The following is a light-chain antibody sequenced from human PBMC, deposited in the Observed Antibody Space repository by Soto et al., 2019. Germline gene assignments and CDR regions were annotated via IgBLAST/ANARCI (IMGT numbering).Light chain of an antibody. CDR1: QSVSATY. V-gene: IGKV3-20*01. CDR3: QHYGTPTRT. J-gene: IGKJ1*01. CDR2: AAS. Sequence: EIVLTQSPGTLSLSPGESATLSCRATQSVSATYLAWYQQKPGQAPRLLIYAASSRATDIPDRFSGSGSGTDFTLAISRLEPEDFAVYWCQHYGTPTRTFGQGTKVEIK.